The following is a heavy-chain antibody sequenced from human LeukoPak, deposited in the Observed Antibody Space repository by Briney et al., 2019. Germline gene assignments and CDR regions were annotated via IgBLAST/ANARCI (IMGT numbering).Heavy chain of an antibody. CDR1: GGSFSGYY. J-gene: IGHJ4*02. Sequence: SETLSLTCAVYGGSFSGYYWSWIRQPPGKGLEWIGEINHSGSTNYNPSLKSRDTISVDTSKNQFSLKLSSVTAADTAVYYCARGSSSSFDYWGQGTLVTVSS. CDR3: ARGSSSSFDY. D-gene: IGHD6-6*01. V-gene: IGHV4-34*01. CDR2: INHSGST.